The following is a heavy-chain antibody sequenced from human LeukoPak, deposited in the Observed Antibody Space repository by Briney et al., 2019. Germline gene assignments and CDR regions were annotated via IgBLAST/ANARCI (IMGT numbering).Heavy chain of an antibody. D-gene: IGHD3-10*01. CDR3: ARGAHVLLWFGEPYGMDV. Sequence: PSETLSLTCAVYGGSFSGYYWSWIRQPPGKGLEWIGEINHSGSTNYNPSLKSRVTISVDTSKNQFSLKLSSVTAADTAVYYCARGAHVLLWFGEPYGMDVWGKGTTVTVPS. V-gene: IGHV4-34*01. CDR1: GGSFSGYY. J-gene: IGHJ6*04. CDR2: INHSGST.